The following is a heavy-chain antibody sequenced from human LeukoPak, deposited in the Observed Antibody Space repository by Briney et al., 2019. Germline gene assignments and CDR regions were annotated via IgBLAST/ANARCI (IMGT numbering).Heavy chain of an antibody. CDR1: GYTXTSYG. J-gene: IGHJ5*02. D-gene: IGHD1-26*01. CDR2: ISAYNGNT. Sequence: GASVKVSCKASGYTXTSYGINGVRQAPGQGLEWMGWISAYNGNTNYAQKLQGRVTMTTDTSTSTAYMELRSLRSDDTAVYYCARAQTATTIDCFDPWGQGTLVTVSS. V-gene: IGHV1-18*01. CDR3: ARAQTATTIDCFDP.